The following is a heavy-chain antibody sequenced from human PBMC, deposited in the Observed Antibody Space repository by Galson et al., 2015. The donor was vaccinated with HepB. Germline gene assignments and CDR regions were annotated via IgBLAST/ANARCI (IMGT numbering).Heavy chain of an antibody. D-gene: IGHD6-6*01. Sequence: QSGAEVKKPGESLKISCKGSGYSFTSYWIGWVRQMPGKGLEWMGIIYPGDSDTRYSPSFQGQVTISADKSISTAYLQWSSLKASDTAMYYCARPRPHRGAARPFGSIWFDPWGQGTLVTVSS. CDR3: ARPRPHRGAARPFGSIWFDP. CDR1: GYSFTSYW. J-gene: IGHJ5*02. V-gene: IGHV5-51*01. CDR2: IYPGDSDT.